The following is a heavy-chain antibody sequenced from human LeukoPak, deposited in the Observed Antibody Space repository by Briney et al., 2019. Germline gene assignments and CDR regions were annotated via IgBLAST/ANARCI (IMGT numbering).Heavy chain of an antibody. Sequence: PGGSLRLSCAASGFTFSSYAMSWVRQAPGKGLEWVSAISGSGGSTYYADSVKGRFTISRDNSKNTLYVQMNSLRAEDTAVYYCAKDLGGRACSSTSCYVSDYYYGMDVWGQGTTVTVSS. D-gene: IGHD2-2*01. CDR1: GFTFSSYA. CDR3: AKDLGGRACSSTSCYVSDYYYGMDV. CDR2: ISGSGGST. J-gene: IGHJ6*02. V-gene: IGHV3-23*01.